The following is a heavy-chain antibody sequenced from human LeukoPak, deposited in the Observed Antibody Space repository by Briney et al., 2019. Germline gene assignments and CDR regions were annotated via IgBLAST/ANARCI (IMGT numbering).Heavy chain of an antibody. D-gene: IGHD4-23*01. Sequence: SEALSLTCIVSGGSISTNTYYWGWIRLPPGKGLEWIGEVHHRGTTYYNPSLRSRVTISVDTSKNQFSLRLTSVTAADTAVYYCARGTSTVVTPAYYYYYCMDVWGKGTTVTVSS. CDR1: GGSISTNTYY. CDR3: ARGTSTVVTPAYYYYYCMDV. V-gene: IGHV4-39*07. J-gene: IGHJ6*03. CDR2: VHHRGTT.